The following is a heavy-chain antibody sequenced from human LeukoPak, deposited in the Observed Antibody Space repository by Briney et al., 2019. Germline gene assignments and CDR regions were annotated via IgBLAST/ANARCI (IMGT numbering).Heavy chain of an antibody. D-gene: IGHD2-2*01. J-gene: IGHJ3*02. Sequence: GGSLRLSCAASGFTVSSNYMSWVRQAPGKGLEWVSVIYSGGSTYYADSVKGRFTISRDNSKNTLYLQMNSLRAEDTAVYYCARDLHIVVVPAAPAPDAFDIWGQGTMVTVSS. V-gene: IGHV3-66*01. CDR3: ARDLHIVVVPAAPAPDAFDI. CDR1: GFTVSSNY. CDR2: IYSGGST.